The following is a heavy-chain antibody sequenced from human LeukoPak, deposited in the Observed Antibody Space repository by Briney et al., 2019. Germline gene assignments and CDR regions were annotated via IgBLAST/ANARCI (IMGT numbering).Heavy chain of an antibody. D-gene: IGHD5-18*01. CDR3: ARWSDSYGDSGSDY. CDR2: INPNSGGT. V-gene: IGHV1-2*02. Sequence: ASVKVSCKASGYTFTGYYMHWVRQAPGQGLEWMGWINPNSGGTNYAQKFQGRVTMTRDTSISTACMELSRLRSEDTAVYYCARWSDSYGDSGSDYWGQGTLVTVSS. J-gene: IGHJ4*02. CDR1: GYTFTGYY.